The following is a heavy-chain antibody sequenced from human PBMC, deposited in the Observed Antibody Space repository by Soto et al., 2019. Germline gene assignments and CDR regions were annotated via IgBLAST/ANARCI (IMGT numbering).Heavy chain of an antibody. CDR3: EREYTAWPLAYGLDV. J-gene: IGHJ6*02. D-gene: IGHD2-2*02. Sequence: GGSLRLSCLGSGFTFSTYSINWVRQAPGKGLEWVSSISSRSDIYYADSVKGRFTISRDNAKNSVSLQMNSLRAEDTAVYYCEREYTAWPLAYGLDVWGQGTTVPVYS. V-gene: IGHV3-21*01. CDR2: ISSRSDI. CDR1: GFTFSTYS.